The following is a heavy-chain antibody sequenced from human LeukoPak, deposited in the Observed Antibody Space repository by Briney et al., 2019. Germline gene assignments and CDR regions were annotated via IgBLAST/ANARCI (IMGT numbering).Heavy chain of an antibody. Sequence: ASVKVSCKASGYTFTGYYMHWVRQAPGQGLEWMGRINPNSGGTNYAQKFQGRVTITTDESTSTAYMELSSLRSEDTAVYYCASIRYSYAEHYFDYWGQGTLVTVSS. CDR3: ASIRYSYAEHYFDY. CDR2: INPNSGGT. D-gene: IGHD5-18*01. CDR1: GYTFTGYY. V-gene: IGHV1-2*06. J-gene: IGHJ4*02.